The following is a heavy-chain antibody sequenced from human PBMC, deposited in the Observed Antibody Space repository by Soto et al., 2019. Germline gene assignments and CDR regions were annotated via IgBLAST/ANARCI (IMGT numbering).Heavy chain of an antibody. Sequence: ETLSLTCTVSVGSISSYYWSWIRQPPGKGLEWIGYIYYSGSTNYNPSLKSRVTISVDTSKNQFSLKLSSVTAADTAVYYCARDGHFWSGYYMVGDYYYYGMDVWGQGTTVTV. D-gene: IGHD3-3*02. CDR2: IYYSGST. V-gene: IGHV4-59*01. J-gene: IGHJ6*02. CDR1: VGSISSYY. CDR3: ARDGHFWSGYYMVGDYYYYGMDV.